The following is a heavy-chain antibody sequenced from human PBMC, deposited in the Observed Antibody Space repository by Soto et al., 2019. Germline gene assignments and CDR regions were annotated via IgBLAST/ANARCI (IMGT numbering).Heavy chain of an antibody. D-gene: IGHD2-15*01. CDR2: ISGRGDRT. V-gene: IGHV3-23*01. J-gene: IGHJ4*02. CDR1: GFTFRDYG. Sequence: EEQLLESGGGLVQPGGSLRLSCAVSGFTFRDYGMSWVRQAPGQGLEWVSAISGRGDRTYYADSVKGRFTISRDNSKNTRYLQMNTLRAEDTAIYFCAKEVLADSKPFDYWGQGTLVTVSS. CDR3: AKEVLADSKPFDY.